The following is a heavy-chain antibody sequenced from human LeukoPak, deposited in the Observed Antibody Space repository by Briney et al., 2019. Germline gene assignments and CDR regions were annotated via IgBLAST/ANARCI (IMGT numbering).Heavy chain of an antibody. CDR2: IKQDGSEK. CDR1: GFTFSSYW. V-gene: IGHV3-7*01. CDR3: ARVRPAFRSSSQIDY. Sequence: GGSLRLSCAASGFTFSSYWMSWVRQAPGKGLEWVANIKQDGSEKYYVDSVKGRFTISRDNAKNSLYLQMNSLRAEDTAVYYCARVRPAFRSSSQIDYWGQGTLVTVSS. D-gene: IGHD6-6*01. J-gene: IGHJ4*02.